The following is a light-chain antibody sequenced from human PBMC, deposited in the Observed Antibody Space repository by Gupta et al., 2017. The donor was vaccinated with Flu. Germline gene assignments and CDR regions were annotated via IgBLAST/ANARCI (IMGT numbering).Light chain of an antibody. J-gene: IGKJ1*01. CDR3: QQYDTDLWT. CDR1: QSISVW. V-gene: IGKV1-5*03. CDR2: KAS. Sequence: PSTLSASVGDRVTITCRASQSISVWLAWYQQKPGKAPKLLIYKASSLESGVPSRFSGGGSGTEFTLTISSLQSDDFATYYCQQYDTDLWTFGQGTKVEIK.